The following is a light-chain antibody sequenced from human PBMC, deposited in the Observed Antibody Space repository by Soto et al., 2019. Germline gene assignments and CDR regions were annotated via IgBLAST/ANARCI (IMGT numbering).Light chain of an antibody. CDR3: QQYYSTPPT. J-gene: IGKJ1*01. V-gene: IGKV4-1*01. Sequence: DIVMTQSPDSLAVSLGERATINFRSSQSVLYSSNNKNYLAWYQHKPGQPPKLLIYWASTRESGVPDRFSGSGSGTDFTLTISSLQAEDVAVYYCQQYYSTPPTFGQGTKVDIK. CDR1: QSVLYSSNNKNY. CDR2: WAS.